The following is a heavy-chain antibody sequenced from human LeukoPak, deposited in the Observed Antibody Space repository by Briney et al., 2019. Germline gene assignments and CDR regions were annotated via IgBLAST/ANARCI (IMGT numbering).Heavy chain of an antibody. V-gene: IGHV1-69*13. J-gene: IGHJ3*02. CDR1: GGTFSNYA. Sequence: SVKVSCKASGGTFSNYAISWVRQAPGQGLEWMGGIIPIFGTANYTQKFQGRVTITADESTSTVYMEVSSVRFEDTAVYYCAKDRASSSWSRDAFDIWGQGTVVTVSS. CDR3: AKDRASSSWSRDAFDI. D-gene: IGHD6-13*01. CDR2: IIPIFGTA.